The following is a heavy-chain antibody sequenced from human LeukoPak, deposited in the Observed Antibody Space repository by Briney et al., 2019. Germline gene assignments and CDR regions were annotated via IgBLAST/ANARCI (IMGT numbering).Heavy chain of an antibody. J-gene: IGHJ4*02. D-gene: IGHD5-18*01. V-gene: IGHV3-48*03. CDR2: ISSSGSTI. CDR3: ARDPGDTAMVRNGPFDY. CDR1: GFTFSSYE. Sequence: GGSLRLSCAASGFTFSSYEMNWVRQAPGKGLEWVSYISSSGSTIYYADSVKGQFTISRDNAKNSLYLQMNSLRAEDTAVYYCARDPGDTAMVRNGPFDYWGQGTLVTVSS.